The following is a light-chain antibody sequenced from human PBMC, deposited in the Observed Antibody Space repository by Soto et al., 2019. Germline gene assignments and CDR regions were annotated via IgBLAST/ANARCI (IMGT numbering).Light chain of an antibody. V-gene: IGLV1-47*02. CDR1: SSNIGSDY. Sequence: QSVLTQSPSASGTPGQRVTISCSGSSSNIGSDYVYWYQQLPGTAPKLLIYSNNQRPSGVPDRFSGSKSGTSAYLAISGLRSEDEADYYCAAWDDSLSAWVFGGGTKLTVL. CDR3: AAWDDSLSAWV. CDR2: SNN. J-gene: IGLJ3*02.